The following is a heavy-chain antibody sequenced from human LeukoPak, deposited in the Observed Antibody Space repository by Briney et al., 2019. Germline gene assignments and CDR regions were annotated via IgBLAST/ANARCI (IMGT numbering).Heavy chain of an antibody. Sequence: PGGSRRLSCAASGFTVSSTYMNWVRQAPGKGLEWVSVIYSDGSTYYADSVKGRFTISRDDSKNTLYLQMYSLRAEDTAVYYCARAPNWRFDYWGQGTLVTVSS. CDR2: IYSDGST. V-gene: IGHV3-53*01. CDR1: GFTVSSTY. J-gene: IGHJ4*02. D-gene: IGHD1-1*01. CDR3: ARAPNWRFDY.